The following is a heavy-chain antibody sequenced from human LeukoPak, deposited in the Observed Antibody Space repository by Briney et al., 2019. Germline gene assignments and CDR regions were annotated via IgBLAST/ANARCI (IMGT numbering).Heavy chain of an antibody. J-gene: IGHJ4*02. V-gene: IGHV3-74*01. CDR2: TNSDGSTT. Sequence: GGSLRLSCAVSGFTFSTYWMHWVRHAPGKGLVWVSRTNSDGSTTNYADSVKGRFTISRDNAKNTLYLQMNSLRAEDTAVYYCVRGPSPGIAVARLGYWGQGTLVTVSS. D-gene: IGHD6-19*01. CDR3: VRGPSPGIAVARLGY. CDR1: GFTFSTYW.